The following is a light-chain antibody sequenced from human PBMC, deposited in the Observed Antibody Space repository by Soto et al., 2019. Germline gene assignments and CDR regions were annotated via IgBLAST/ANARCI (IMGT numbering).Light chain of an antibody. CDR2: RTK. CDR3: GAWDATGRGRWV. Sequence: QSGLTQPPSASATPGQTITISCTGTRSNIGNNIVTCYQQLPGAAPKVVVYRTKQRPSGVPDRFSGSKSGTSASLAITGLQPEDEADYYCGAWDATGRGRWVFGGGTKVTVL. V-gene: IGLV1-44*01. CDR1: RSNIGNNI. J-gene: IGLJ3*02.